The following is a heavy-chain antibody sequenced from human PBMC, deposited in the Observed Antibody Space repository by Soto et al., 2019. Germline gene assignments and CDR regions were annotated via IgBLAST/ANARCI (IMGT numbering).Heavy chain of an antibody. J-gene: IGHJ6*02. D-gene: IGHD3-16*01. CDR1: AEPMRRYY. V-gene: IGHV4-59*01. CDR3: VTVGQESREFFYYSLDF. Sequence: SEKLSHIRPVSAEPMRRYYWSWCRQAPGKGLEWIGYIYHSASTNYNPSLESRVTISIDTAKKQFSLKLSSVTAADTAVDYCVTVGQESREFFYYSLDFRGQGCPVTGAS. CDR2: IYHSAST.